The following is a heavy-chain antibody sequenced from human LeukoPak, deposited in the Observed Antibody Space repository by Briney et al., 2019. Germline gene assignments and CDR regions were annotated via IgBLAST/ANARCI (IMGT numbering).Heavy chain of an antibody. D-gene: IGHD3-16*01. CDR1: GFAVSSVH. Sequence: GGSLRLSCAASGFAVSSVHMTWVRQAPGKGLEWVSIIYSGGTTYYADSVKGRFSISRDDSKNALHLQMNSLRAEDTAVYYCARVLRESYDAPSDIWGQGTMVTVSS. CDR2: IYSGGTT. V-gene: IGHV3-66*01. J-gene: IGHJ3*02. CDR3: ARVLRESYDAPSDI.